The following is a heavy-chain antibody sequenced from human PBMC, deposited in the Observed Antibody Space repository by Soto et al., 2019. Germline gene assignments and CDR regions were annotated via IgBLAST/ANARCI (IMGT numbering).Heavy chain of an antibody. J-gene: IGHJ4*02. CDR1: GYTLTELS. D-gene: IGHD6-19*01. CDR3: ATALFGSGWSPPHFDY. V-gene: IGHV1-24*01. Sequence: GASVKVSCKVSGYTLTELSMHWVRQAPGKGLEWMGGFDPEDGETIYAQKFQGRVTMTEDTSTDTAYMELSSLRSEDTAVYYCATALFGSGWSPPHFDYWGQGTLVTVSS. CDR2: FDPEDGET.